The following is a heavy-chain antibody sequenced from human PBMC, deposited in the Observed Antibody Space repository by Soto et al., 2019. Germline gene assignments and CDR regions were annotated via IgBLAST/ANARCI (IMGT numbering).Heavy chain of an antibody. V-gene: IGHV1-18*01. Sequence: GASVKVSCKASGYTFTSYGISWVRQAPGQGLEWMGWISAYNGNTNYAQKLQGRVTMTTDTSTSTAYMELRSLRSDDTAVYYCASECGMSELHDLDYRGQGTLVTVSS. J-gene: IGHJ4*02. CDR1: GYTFTSYG. D-gene: IGHD1-26*01. CDR3: ASECGMSELHDLDY. CDR2: ISAYNGNT.